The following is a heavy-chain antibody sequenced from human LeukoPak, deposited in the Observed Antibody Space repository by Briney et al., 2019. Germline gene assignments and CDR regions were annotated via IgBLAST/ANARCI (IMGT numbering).Heavy chain of an antibody. Sequence: SETLSLTCTGAGGSISSPSYYWGWTRQPPGKGLEWIGSIYYSGSTYYNPSLKSRVTISVDKSKNQFSLKLSSVTAADTAVYYCARHSYYYDSSDFYYFFDYWGQGTLVTVSS. J-gene: IGHJ4*02. V-gene: IGHV4-39*01. CDR2: IYYSGST. CDR1: GGSISSPSYY. D-gene: IGHD3-22*01. CDR3: ARHSYYYDSSDFYYFFDY.